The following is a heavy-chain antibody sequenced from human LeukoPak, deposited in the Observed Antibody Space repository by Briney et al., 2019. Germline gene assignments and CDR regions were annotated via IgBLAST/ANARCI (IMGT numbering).Heavy chain of an antibody. V-gene: IGHV3-15*01. Sequence: PGGSLRLSCVSSGFTFSDYAMSWVRQAPGKGLEWVGRIKSKTDGGTTDYAAPVKGRFTISRDDSKNTLYLQMNSLKTEDTAVYYCTTSIQYYDFWSGYYSDYWGQGTLVTVSS. D-gene: IGHD3-3*01. J-gene: IGHJ4*02. CDR2: IKSKTDGGTT. CDR3: TTSIQYYDFWSGYYSDY. CDR1: GFTFSDYA.